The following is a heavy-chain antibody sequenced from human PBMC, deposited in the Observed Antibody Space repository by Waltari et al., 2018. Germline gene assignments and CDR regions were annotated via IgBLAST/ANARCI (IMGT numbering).Heavy chain of an antibody. CDR3: ARHRYSSSWTPDY. D-gene: IGHD6-13*01. V-gene: IGHV4-39*01. CDR2: IYYSGST. CDR1: GGSIRSSSYY. J-gene: IGHJ4*02. Sequence: QLQLQESGPGLVKPSETLSLTCTVSGGSIRSSSYYWGWIRQPPGKGLGWIGSIYYSGSTYYNPSLKSRVTITVDTSKNQFSLKLSSVTAADTAVYYCARHRYSSSWTPDYWGQGTLVTVSS.